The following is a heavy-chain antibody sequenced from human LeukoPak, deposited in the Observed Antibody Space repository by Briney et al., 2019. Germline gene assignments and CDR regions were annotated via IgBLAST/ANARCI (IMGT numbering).Heavy chain of an antibody. CDR3: ATGIGYCSGGSCYQKYYFDY. Sequence: ASVKVSCKASGGTFSSYAISWVRQAPGQGLEWMGGSIPIFGTANYAQKFQGRVTITADKSTSTAYMELSSLRSEDTAVYYCATGIGYCSGGSCYQKYYFDYWGQGTLVTVSS. CDR2: SIPIFGTA. CDR1: GGTFSSYA. J-gene: IGHJ4*02. V-gene: IGHV1-69*06. D-gene: IGHD2-15*01.